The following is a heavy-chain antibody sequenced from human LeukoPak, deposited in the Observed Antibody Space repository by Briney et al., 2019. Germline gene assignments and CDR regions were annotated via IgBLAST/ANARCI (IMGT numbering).Heavy chain of an antibody. CDR3: AKVILRWSFDS. V-gene: IGHV3-23*01. Sequence: GGSLRLSCAASGFTFSRNAMAWVRQAPGKGLEWVSGIGGDGNTHYADSVRGRFTISRDISKSTVSLQMSSLRAEDAAVYYCAKVILRWSFDSWGQGILVTVSS. CDR1: GFTFSRNA. D-gene: IGHD4-23*01. J-gene: IGHJ4*02. CDR2: IGGDGNT.